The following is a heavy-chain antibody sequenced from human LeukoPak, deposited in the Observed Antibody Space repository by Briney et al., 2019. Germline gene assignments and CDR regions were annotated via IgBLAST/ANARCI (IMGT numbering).Heavy chain of an antibody. CDR2: ISYDGSHK. CDR1: GFTFSSYA. V-gene: IGHV3-30*04. J-gene: IGHJ4*02. D-gene: IGHD1-26*01. Sequence: GRSLRLSCAASGFTFSSYAMHWVRQAPGKGLEWVAVISYDGSHKYFADSVKGRFSISRDNSKNTLYVQMNSLRGEDSAVYYCATDVVGATRWGQGTLVTVSS. CDR3: ATDVVGATR.